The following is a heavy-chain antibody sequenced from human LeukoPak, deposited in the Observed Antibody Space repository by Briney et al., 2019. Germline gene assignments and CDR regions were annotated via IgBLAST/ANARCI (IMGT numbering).Heavy chain of an antibody. D-gene: IGHD6-13*01. CDR2: IKEDGSEK. J-gene: IGHJ4*02. CDR1: GFTFSNYW. V-gene: IGHV3-7*01. CDR3: ASGRQLGY. Sequence: GGSLSLSCAASGFTFSNYWMSWVRQAPGKGLEWVANIKEDGSEKYYVDSVKGRFAISRDNARNSLYLQMNSLRAEDTAVYYCASGRQLGYWGQGTLVTVSS.